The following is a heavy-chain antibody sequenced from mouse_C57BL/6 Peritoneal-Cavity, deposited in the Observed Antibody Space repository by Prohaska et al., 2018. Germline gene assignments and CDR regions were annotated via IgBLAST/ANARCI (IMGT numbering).Heavy chain of an antibody. D-gene: IGHD2-4*01. Sequence: KPGASVKMSCKASGYTFTDYYMNWVKQSHGKSLEWIGVINPYNGGTSYNQKFKGKATLTVDKSSITAYMELNSLTSKESAVYYCARGDDYGGRYYAMDDWGQGTSVTVSS. V-gene: IGHV1-19*01. CDR2: INPYNGGT. CDR3: ARGDDYGGRYYAMDD. J-gene: IGHJ4*01. CDR1: GYTFTDYY.